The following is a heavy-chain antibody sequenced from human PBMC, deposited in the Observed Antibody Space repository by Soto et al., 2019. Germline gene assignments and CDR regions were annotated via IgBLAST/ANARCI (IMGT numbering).Heavy chain of an antibody. J-gene: IGHJ3*02. CDR2: ISSSSSYI. V-gene: IGHV3-21*01. CDR1: GFTFSSYS. D-gene: IGHD2-2*01. CDR3: ARDNIVVVPAATWAFDI. Sequence: GGSLRLSCAASGFTFSSYSMNWVRQAPGKGLEWVSSISSSSSYIYYADSVKGRFTISRDNAKNSLYLQMNSLRAEETAVYYCARDNIVVVPAATWAFDIWGQGTMVTVSS.